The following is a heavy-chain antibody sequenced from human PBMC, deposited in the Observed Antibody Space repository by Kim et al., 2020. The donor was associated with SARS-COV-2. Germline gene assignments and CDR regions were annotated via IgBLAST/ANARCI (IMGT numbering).Heavy chain of an antibody. D-gene: IGHD6-19*01. CDR3: ARGTRQWLVGGAYYSYMDV. J-gene: IGHJ6*03. V-gene: IGHV4-34*01. Sequence: KSRVTISVETSKNQFSLKLSSVTAADTAVYYCARGTRQWLVGGAYYSYMDVWGKGTTVTVSS.